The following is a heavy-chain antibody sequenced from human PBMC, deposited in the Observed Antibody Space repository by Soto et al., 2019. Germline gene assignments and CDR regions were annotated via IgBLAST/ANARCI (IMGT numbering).Heavy chain of an antibody. Sequence: LSLTCTVSGGSISSRSFYWGWIRQPPGKGLEWIGSINYGGNPKYNPSLESRLTMSVDTSKNQFSVRLTSVTAADTAVYYCARQGYNCGYVWVPGVWGRGTTVTVSS. CDR3: ARQGYNCGYVWVPGV. CDR2: INYGGNP. V-gene: IGHV4-39*01. J-gene: IGHJ6*02. D-gene: IGHD5-18*01. CDR1: GGSISSRSFY.